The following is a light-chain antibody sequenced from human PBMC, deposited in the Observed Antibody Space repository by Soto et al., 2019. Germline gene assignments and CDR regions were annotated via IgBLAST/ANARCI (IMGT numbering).Light chain of an antibody. Sequence: EIVMTQSPATLSVSPWERATLSCRASQSVNSNLAWYQQKPGQAPRLLIYGASTRATGIPARFSGSGSGTEFTLTISSLQSEDFAVYYCQQYGSSPRVTFGQGTRLEIK. CDR3: QQYGSSPRVT. J-gene: IGKJ5*01. CDR2: GAS. CDR1: QSVNSN. V-gene: IGKV3-15*01.